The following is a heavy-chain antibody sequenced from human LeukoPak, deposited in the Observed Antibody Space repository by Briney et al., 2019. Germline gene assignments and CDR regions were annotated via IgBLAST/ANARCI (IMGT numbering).Heavy chain of an antibody. V-gene: IGHV4-34*01. Sequence: SETLSLTCAVYGGSFSGYYWSWIRQPPGKGLEWIGEINHSGSTNYNPSLKSRVTISVDTSKNQFSLKLSSVTAADTAVYYCATSIAVAGVGAFDIWGQGTMVTVSS. CDR1: GGSFSGYY. CDR2: INHSGST. D-gene: IGHD6-19*01. CDR3: ATSIAVAGVGAFDI. J-gene: IGHJ3*02.